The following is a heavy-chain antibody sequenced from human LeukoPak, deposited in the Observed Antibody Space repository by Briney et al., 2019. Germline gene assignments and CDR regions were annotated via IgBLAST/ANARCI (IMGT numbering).Heavy chain of an antibody. J-gene: IGHJ4*02. CDR1: GGTFSSYA. Sequence: SVKVSCKASGGTFSSYAISWVRQAPGQGLEWMRGIIPIFGTANYAQKFQGRVTITADESTSTAYMELSSLRSEDTAVYYCARDYYDCSGYYYYFDYWGQGTLVTVSS. CDR2: IIPIFGTA. CDR3: ARDYYDCSGYYYYFDY. V-gene: IGHV1-69*13. D-gene: IGHD3-22*01.